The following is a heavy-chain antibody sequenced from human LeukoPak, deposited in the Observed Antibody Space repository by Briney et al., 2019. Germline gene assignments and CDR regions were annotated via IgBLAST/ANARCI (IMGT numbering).Heavy chain of an antibody. V-gene: IGHV3-53*01. Sequence: GGSLRLSCAASGFIFSTYKMNWVRQAQGKGLEWVSVIYSGGSTYYADSVKGRFTISRDNSKNTLYLQMNSLRAEDTAVYYCARVYGTPGYWGQGTLVTVSS. CDR3: ARVYGTPGY. D-gene: IGHD4-17*01. J-gene: IGHJ4*02. CDR2: IYSGGST. CDR1: GFIFSTYK.